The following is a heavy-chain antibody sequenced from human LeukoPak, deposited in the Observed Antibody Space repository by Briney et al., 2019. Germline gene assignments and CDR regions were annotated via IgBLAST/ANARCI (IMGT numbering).Heavy chain of an antibody. V-gene: IGHV3-21*01. J-gene: IGHJ4*02. CDR3: ARDTGPFTIFGVVISSLGY. CDR1: GFTFSSYS. Sequence: AGGSLRLSCAASGFTFSSYSMTWVRQAPGKGLEWVSSISSSSSYIYYADSVKGRFTISRDNAKNSLYLQMNSLRAEDTAVYYCARDTGPFTIFGVVISSLGYWGQGTLVTVSS. D-gene: IGHD3-3*01. CDR2: ISSSSSYI.